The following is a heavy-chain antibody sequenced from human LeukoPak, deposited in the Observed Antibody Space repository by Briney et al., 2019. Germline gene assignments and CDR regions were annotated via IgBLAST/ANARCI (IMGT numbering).Heavy chain of an antibody. CDR1: GFTFSSYA. J-gene: IGHJ4*02. V-gene: IGHV3-30*02. CDR2: IRYDGTDK. Sequence: GGSLRLSCAASGFTFSSYAMHWVRQAPGKGLEWVAFIRYDGTDKHYADSVKDRFTISRDNTKNTLHLQMNSLRPEDTAVYYCAKVACSDSSCFFSDYWGQGTLVTVSS. D-gene: IGHD6-19*01. CDR3: AKVACSDSSCFFSDY.